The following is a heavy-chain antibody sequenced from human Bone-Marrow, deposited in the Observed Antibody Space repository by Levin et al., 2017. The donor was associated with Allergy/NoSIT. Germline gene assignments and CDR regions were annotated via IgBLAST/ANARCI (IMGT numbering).Heavy chain of an antibody. J-gene: IGHJ4*02. V-gene: IGHV3-30*03. D-gene: IGHD5-12*01. Sequence: SGESLKISCAASGFTFSNYGIYWVRQAPGKGLEWVAVISYEGKNVHYADSVMGRFTISRDNSKNTVYLQMNSLRVEDTAVYYCARVKGRDSGYDFLGDYWGQGTLVTVSS. CDR3: ARVKGRDSGYDFLGDY. CDR2: ISYEGKNV. CDR1: GFTFSNYG.